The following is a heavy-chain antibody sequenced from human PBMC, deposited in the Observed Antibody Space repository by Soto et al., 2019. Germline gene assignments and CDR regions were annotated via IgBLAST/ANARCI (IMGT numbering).Heavy chain of an antibody. V-gene: IGHV1-18*01. Sequence: QVQLVQSGAEVKKPGASVKVSCKTSGYSFVSYGISWVRQAPGQGLEWKGWISGYNGNTNYAQKFQARVTMTTEPSTSTAYRELRSLKSDDPAVYYCARGSRDGTYIDYWGQGSLVTVSS. J-gene: IGHJ4*02. CDR2: ISGYNGNT. CDR3: ARGSRDGTYIDY. CDR1: GYSFVSYG.